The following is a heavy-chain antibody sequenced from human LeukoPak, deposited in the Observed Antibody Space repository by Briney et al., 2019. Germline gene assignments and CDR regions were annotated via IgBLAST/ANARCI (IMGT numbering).Heavy chain of an antibody. D-gene: IGHD3-10*01. Sequence: PGGSLRLSCAASGFTFSSYGMHWVRQAPGKGLEWVAVIWYDGSNKYYADSVKGRFTISRDNSKNTLYLQMNSLRAEDTAVYYCARDLGGPTDFDPWGQGTLVTVSS. V-gene: IGHV3-33*08. CDR3: ARDLGGPTDFDP. CDR2: IWYDGSNK. J-gene: IGHJ5*02. CDR1: GFTFSSYG.